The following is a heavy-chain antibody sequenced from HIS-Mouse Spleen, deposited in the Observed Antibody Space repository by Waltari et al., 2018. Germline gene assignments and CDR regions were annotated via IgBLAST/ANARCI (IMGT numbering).Heavy chain of an antibody. CDR3: ARFTPVSGSFDY. CDR1: GFTVSINY. Sequence: EVQLVESGGGLVQPGGSLRLSCAASGFTVSINYMSWVRQAPGKGLEWVSGIYSGGSTYYADSVKGRFTISRDNSKNTLYLQMNSLRAEDTSVHYCARFTPVSGSFDYWGQGTLVTVSS. D-gene: IGHD1-26*01. V-gene: IGHV3-66*01. CDR2: IYSGGST. J-gene: IGHJ4*02.